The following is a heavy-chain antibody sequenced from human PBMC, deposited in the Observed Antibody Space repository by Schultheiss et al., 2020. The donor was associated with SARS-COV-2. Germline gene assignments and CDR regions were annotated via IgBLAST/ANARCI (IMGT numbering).Heavy chain of an antibody. D-gene: IGHD1-14*01. CDR2: INHSGST. CDR1: GGSVSSVSYY. V-gene: IGHV4-39*07. Sequence: SETLSLTCTVSGGSVSSVSYYWSWIRQPPGKGLEWIGEINHSGSTNYNPSLKSRVTISVDTSKNQFSLKVSSVTAADTAVYYCARDTNLARGWFDPWGQGTLVTVSS. CDR3: ARDTNLARGWFDP. J-gene: IGHJ5*02.